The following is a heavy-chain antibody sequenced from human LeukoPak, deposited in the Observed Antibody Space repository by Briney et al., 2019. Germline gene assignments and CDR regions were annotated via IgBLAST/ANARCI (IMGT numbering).Heavy chain of an antibody. D-gene: IGHD6-13*01. V-gene: IGHV1-8*01. CDR3: ARIRGIAAAPTPGY. CDR1: GYTFTSYD. J-gene: IGHJ4*02. Sequence: ALVKVSCKASGYTFTSYDINWVRQATGQGLEWMGWMNPNSGNTGYAQKFQGRVTMTRNTSISTAYMELSSLRSEDTAVYYCARIRGIAAAPTPGYWGQGTLVTVSS. CDR2: MNPNSGNT.